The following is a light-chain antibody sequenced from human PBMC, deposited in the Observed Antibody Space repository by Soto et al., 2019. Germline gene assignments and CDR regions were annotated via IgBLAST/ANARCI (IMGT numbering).Light chain of an antibody. CDR3: QQYGNFPYT. CDR1: QSVRSER. Sequence: EIVLTQSPDTLSLSPVEIATLSCRASQSVRSERLAWYQQKRGQAPTLIIFDASSRASGTPERFSGSGSGTDFTLTINRLEHEDCAVYYCQQYGNFPYTFGQGTKVDIK. J-gene: IGKJ2*01. CDR2: DAS. V-gene: IGKV3-20*01.